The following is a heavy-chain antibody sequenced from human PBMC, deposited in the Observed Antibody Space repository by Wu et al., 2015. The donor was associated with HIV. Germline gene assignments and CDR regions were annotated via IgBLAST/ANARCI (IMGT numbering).Heavy chain of an antibody. D-gene: IGHD2-2*01. CDR3: ALRGGEGCSSTRLLRYYYYYMDV. V-gene: IGHV1-69*12. CDR2: IIPIFGTA. CDR1: GGTFNSYV. Sequence: QVQLVQSGAEVKKPGSSMKVSCKASGGTFNSYVISWVRQAPGQGLEWMGGIIPIFGTANFAQKFQGRLTIAADESTSTVYMELSSLRSEDTAVYYCALRGGEGCSSTRLLRYYYYYMDVWGKGTTVTVSS. J-gene: IGHJ6*03.